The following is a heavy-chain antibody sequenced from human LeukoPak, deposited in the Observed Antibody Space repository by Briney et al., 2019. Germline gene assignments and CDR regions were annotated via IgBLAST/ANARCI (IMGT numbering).Heavy chain of an antibody. CDR1: GYTFTGYY. CDR2: INPSSGDT. CDR3: ARDVSAGGRVFDY. D-gene: IGHD2-15*01. Sequence: GASVKVSCKASGYTFTGYYMHWVRQAPGQGLDWMGWINPSSGDTKYALNFQGRVTLTRDKSISTAYMELSRLRCDDTAVYYCARDVSAGGRVFDYWGQGTLVTVSS. V-gene: IGHV1-2*02. J-gene: IGHJ4*02.